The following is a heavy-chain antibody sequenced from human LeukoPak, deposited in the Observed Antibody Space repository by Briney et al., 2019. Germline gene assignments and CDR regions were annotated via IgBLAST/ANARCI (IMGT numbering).Heavy chain of an antibody. CDR2: ISAYNGNT. J-gene: IGHJ4*02. CDR3: VPSGDKWYYFDY. CDR1: GYTFASYG. D-gene: IGHD7-27*01. Sequence: ASVKVSCKASGYTFASYGISWVRQAPGQGLEWMGWISAYNGNTNYVQKLQGRVTMTTATSTSTAYMELSRLRSDDTAVYYRVPSGDKWYYFDYWGQGTLVTVSS. V-gene: IGHV1-18*01.